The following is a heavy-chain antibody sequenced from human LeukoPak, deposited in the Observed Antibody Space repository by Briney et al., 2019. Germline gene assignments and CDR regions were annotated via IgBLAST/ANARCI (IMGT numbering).Heavy chain of an antibody. J-gene: IGHJ6*02. CDR2: IYYSGST. Sequence: PSETLSLTCTVSGGSVSSGSYYWSWIRQPPGKGLEWIGYIYYSGSTNYNPSLKSRVTISVDTSKNQFSLKLSSVTAADTAVYYCARIVVVPAATSGYYYYYGMDVWGQGTTVTVSS. CDR1: GGSVSSGSYY. D-gene: IGHD2-2*01. V-gene: IGHV4-61*01. CDR3: ARIVVVPAATSGYYYYYGMDV.